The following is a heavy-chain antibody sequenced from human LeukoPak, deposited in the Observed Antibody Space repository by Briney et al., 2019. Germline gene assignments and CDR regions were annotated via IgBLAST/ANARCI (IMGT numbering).Heavy chain of an antibody. CDR2: IITNTGNP. D-gene: IGHD2-15*01. J-gene: IGHJ4*02. CDR3: ARVGYCSGGSCLDY. CDR1: GYTFTSYA. Sequence: ASVKVSCKASGYTFTSYAMNWVRQAPGQGLEWMGWIITNTGNPTYAQGFTGRFVFSLDTSVSTAYLQISSLKAEDTAVYYCARVGYCSGGSCLDYWGQGTLVTISS. V-gene: IGHV7-4-1*02.